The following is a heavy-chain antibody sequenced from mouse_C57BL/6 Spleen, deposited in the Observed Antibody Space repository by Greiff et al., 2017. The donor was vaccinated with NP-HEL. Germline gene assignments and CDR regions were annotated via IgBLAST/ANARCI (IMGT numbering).Heavy chain of an antibody. V-gene: IGHV5-9-1*02. Sequence: EVRLVESGEGLVKPGGSLKLSCAASGFTFSSYAMSWVRQTPEKRLEWVAYISSGGDYIYYADTVKGRFTISRDNARNTLYLQMSSLKSEDTAMYYCTRSFRGTYWYFDVWGTGTTVTVSS. CDR3: TRSFRGTYWYFDV. D-gene: IGHD3-3*01. CDR2: ISSGGDYI. CDR1: GFTFSSYA. J-gene: IGHJ1*03.